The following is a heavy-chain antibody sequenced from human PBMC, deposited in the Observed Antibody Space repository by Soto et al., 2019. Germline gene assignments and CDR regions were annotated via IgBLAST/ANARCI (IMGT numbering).Heavy chain of an antibody. J-gene: IGHJ3*02. CDR2: IYYSGST. CDR1: GGSISSGGYY. D-gene: IGHD7-27*01. CDR3: ARGMGMIGAFDI. Sequence: QVQLQESGPGLVKPSQTLSLTCTVSGGSISSGGYYWSWIRQHPGKGLEWIGYIYYSGSTYYNPSLKSRVTISVDTSKNQFSLKLSTVTAADTAVYYSARGMGMIGAFDIWGQGTMVTVSS. V-gene: IGHV4-31*03.